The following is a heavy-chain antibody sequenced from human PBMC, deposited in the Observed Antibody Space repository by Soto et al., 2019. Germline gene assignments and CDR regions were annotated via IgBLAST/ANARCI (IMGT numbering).Heavy chain of an antibody. J-gene: IGHJ4*02. CDR2: ISYDGSNK. CDR1: GFTFSSYG. V-gene: IGHV3-30*18. D-gene: IGHD3-22*01. CDR3: AKVPFRYDSSGYYQY. Sequence: GGSLRLSCAASGFTFSSYGMHWVRQAPGKGLEWVAVISYDGSNKYYADSVKGRFTISRDNSKNTLYLQMNSLRAEDTAVYYCAKVPFRYDSSGYYQYWGQGTLLTVSS.